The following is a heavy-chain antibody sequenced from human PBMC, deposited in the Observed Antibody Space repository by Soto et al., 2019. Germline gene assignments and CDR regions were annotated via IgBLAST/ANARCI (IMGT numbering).Heavy chain of an antibody. J-gene: IGHJ6*02. D-gene: IGHD1-1*01. Sequence: SETLSLTCIVSGGFINSSSYYWGWIRQPPGKGLEWTGSVYHTGSTYHNPSLKSRVTISVDASKNQFSLKLSSVTAADTAVYYCARHRRTGDGLDVWGQGTTVTVSS. CDR2: VYHTGST. V-gene: IGHV4-39*01. CDR3: ARHRRTGDGLDV. CDR1: GGFINSSSYY.